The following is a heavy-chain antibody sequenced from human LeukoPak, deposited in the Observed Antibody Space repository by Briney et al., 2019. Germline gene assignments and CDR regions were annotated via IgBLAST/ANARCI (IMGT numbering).Heavy chain of an antibody. CDR3: AKEEGSSSAMDY. CDR1: GFTFSSYG. J-gene: IGHJ4*02. Sequence: GGSLRLSCAASGFTFSSYGMHWVRQAPGKGLEWVAVISYDGSNKYYADSVKGRFTISRDNSKNTLYLQMNSLRAEDTAVYYCAKEEGSSSAMDYWGQGTPVTVSS. V-gene: IGHV3-30*18. CDR2: ISYDGSNK. D-gene: IGHD6-6*01.